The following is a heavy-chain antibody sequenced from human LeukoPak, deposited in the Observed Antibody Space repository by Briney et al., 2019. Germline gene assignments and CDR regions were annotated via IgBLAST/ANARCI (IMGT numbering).Heavy chain of an antibody. CDR1: GGTFSSYA. D-gene: IGHD3-3*01. J-gene: IGHJ1*01. CDR2: IIPIFGTA. V-gene: IGHV1-69*13. Sequence: ASVKVSCKASGGTFSSYAISWVRQAPGQGLEWMGGIIPIFGTANYAQKFQGRVTITADESTSTAYMELSSLRSEDTAVYYCARDRVDGADYFQDWGLGTLVIVSS. CDR3: ARDRVDGADYFQD.